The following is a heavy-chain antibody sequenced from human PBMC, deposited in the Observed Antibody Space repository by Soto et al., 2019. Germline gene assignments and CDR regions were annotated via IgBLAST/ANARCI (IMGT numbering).Heavy chain of an antibody. CDR1: GFTFRDYY. J-gene: IGHJ6*02. CDR2: IDSSTKYT. V-gene: IGHV3-11*05. Sequence: QVQLVESGGGLVRPGGSLRLSCEASGFTFRDYYMTWFRQAPGKGLEWLSYIDSSTKYTNYADSAKGRFTISMDNAKNSLYPQMNSVRADDTTVYYCAIEYYYPRDVWGQGTMVTVSS. CDR3: AIEYYYPRDV.